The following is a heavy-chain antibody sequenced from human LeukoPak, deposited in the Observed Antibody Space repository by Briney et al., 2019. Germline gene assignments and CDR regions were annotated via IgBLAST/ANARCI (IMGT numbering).Heavy chain of an antibody. J-gene: IGHJ6*02. V-gene: IGHV4-61*01. D-gene: IGHD6-13*01. CDR1: GGSISSSSYY. CDR3: ARDGAFSSSWYEYSGYYYGMDV. Sequence: PSETLSLTCTVSGGSISSSSYYWGWIRQPPGKGLEWIGYIYYSGSTNYNPSLKSRVTISVDTSKNQFSLKLSSVTAADTAVYYCARDGAFSSSWYEYSGYYYGMDVWGQGTTVTVSS. CDR2: IYYSGST.